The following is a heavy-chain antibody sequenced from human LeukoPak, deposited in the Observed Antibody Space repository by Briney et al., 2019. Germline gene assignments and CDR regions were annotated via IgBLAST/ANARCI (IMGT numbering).Heavy chain of an antibody. J-gene: IGHJ4*02. CDR2: IFPGDSDT. V-gene: IGHV5-51*01. D-gene: IGHD5-18*01. Sequence: GDSLKISCEGSGYSFPNYWIAWVRQMPGKGLEWMGIIFPGDSDTRYGPSFQGQVSISVDKSISTAYLQWSSLKASDTAIYYCVRHLSDTSMDYWGQGTLVTVSS. CDR1: GYSFPNYW. CDR3: VRHLSDTSMDY.